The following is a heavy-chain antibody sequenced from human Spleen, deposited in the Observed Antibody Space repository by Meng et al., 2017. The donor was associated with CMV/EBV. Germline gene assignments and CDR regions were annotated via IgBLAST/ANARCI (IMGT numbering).Heavy chain of an antibody. CDR2: IYYSGST. V-gene: IGHV4-59*12. Sequence: GSLRLSCTASGASISTSYWTWIRQPPGKGLEWIASIYYSGSTYYNPSLKSRVTISVDTSKNQFSLKLSSVTAADTAVHYCARVGYNWNLFDYWGQGTLVTVSS. D-gene: IGHD1-20*01. J-gene: IGHJ4*02. CDR3: ARVGYNWNLFDY. CDR1: GASISTSY.